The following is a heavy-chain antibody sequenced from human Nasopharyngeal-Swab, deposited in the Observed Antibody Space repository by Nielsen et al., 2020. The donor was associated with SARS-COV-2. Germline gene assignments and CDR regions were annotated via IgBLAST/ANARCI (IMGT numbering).Heavy chain of an antibody. D-gene: IGHD3/OR15-3a*01. V-gene: IGHV2-70*01. CDR2: IDWDDDK. J-gene: IGHJ4*02. CDR3: ARIPPLDYYFDY. Sequence: WIRQPPGKALEWLALIDWDDDKYYGTSLKTRLTISKDTSKNQVVLTMTNMDPVDTATYYCARIPPLDYYFDYWGQGTLVTVSS.